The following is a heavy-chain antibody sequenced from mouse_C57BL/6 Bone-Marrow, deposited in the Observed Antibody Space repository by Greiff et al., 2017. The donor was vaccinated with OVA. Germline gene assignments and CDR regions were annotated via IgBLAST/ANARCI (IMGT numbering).Heavy chain of an antibody. CDR2: IWTGGGT. D-gene: IGHD1-1*01. CDR3: ARNGDYYGSPHWYFDV. Sequence: VQLQQSGPGLVAPSQSLSITCTVSGFSLTSYAISWVRQPPGKGLEWLGVIWTGGGTNYNSALKSRLSISKDNSKSQVFLKMNSLQTDDTARYYCARNGDYYGSPHWYFDVWGTGTTVTVSS. J-gene: IGHJ1*03. V-gene: IGHV2-9-1*01. CDR1: GFSLTSYA.